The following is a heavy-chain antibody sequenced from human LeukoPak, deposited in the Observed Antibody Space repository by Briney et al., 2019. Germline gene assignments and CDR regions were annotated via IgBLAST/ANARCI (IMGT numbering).Heavy chain of an antibody. V-gene: IGHV4-39*01. D-gene: IGHD3-3*01. CDR2: IYYSGST. CDR1: GGSISSSSYY. J-gene: IGHJ4*02. Sequence: SETLSLTCTVPGGSISSSSYYWGWIRQPPGKGLEWIGSIYYSGSTYYNPSLKSRVTISVDTSKNQFSLKLSSVTAADTAVYYCARQSGNDFWSGYYLPVDYWGQGTLVTVSS. CDR3: ARQSGNDFWSGYYLPVDY.